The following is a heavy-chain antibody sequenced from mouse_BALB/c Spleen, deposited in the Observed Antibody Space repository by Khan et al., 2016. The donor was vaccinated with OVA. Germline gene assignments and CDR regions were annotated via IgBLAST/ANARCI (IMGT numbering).Heavy chain of an antibody. Sequence: EVQLQESGPGLVKPSQSLSLTCTVTGYSITSDYAWTWIRQFPGNKLEWMGYINYSGTTSYNPSLKSRISITRDTSKNQFFLQLNSVTAEDTATYYCARPYYGNWFAYWGQGTLVTVSA. J-gene: IGHJ3*01. V-gene: IGHV3-2*02. CDR3: ARPYYGNWFAY. CDR2: INYSGTT. D-gene: IGHD2-10*01. CDR1: GYSITSDYA.